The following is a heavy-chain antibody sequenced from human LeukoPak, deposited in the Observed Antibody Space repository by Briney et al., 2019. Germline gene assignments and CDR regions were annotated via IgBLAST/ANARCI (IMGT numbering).Heavy chain of an antibody. CDR2: INPNSGGT. D-gene: IGHD6-19*01. CDR3: AREAISSGWYF. V-gene: IGHV1-2*02. CDR1: GYTFTGYY. J-gene: IGHJ4*02. Sequence: ASVKVSCKASGYTFTGYYMHWGRQAPGQGLEWMGWINPNSGGTNYAQKFQGRVTMTRDTSISRAYKEMSRLRSDATAVYYCAREAISSGWYFGGQGTLVTVSS.